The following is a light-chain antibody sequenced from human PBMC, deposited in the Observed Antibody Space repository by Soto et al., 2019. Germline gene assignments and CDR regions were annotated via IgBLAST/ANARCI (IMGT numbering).Light chain of an antibody. J-gene: IGKJ1*01. CDR2: GAS. CDR1: QSVSSN. V-gene: IGKV3-15*01. CDR3: QHYNNGPPWT. Sequence: EIVMTQSTATLSVSPGERATLSCRASQSVSSNLAWYQQKPGQAPRLLIYGASTRATGIPARFSGSGSGTEFTLIISSLQCEDFAVYYCQHYNNGPPWTFGQGTKVEIK.